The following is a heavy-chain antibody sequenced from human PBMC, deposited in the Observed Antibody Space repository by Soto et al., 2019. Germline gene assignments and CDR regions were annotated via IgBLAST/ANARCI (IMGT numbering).Heavy chain of an antibody. CDR1: GYTFSDYY. V-gene: IGHV1-2*04. CDR3: ARARANVAPNWFDP. Sequence: QVQLVQSGAEVKKPGASVKVSCKASGYTFSDYYAHWVRQAPGQGLEWMGWINPYSGATNYAQKFQDWVTMTGDASVSTAYLELTTLVSDETAVYYCARARANVAPNWFDPWGQGTLVIVSS. D-gene: IGHD5-12*01. CDR2: INPYSGAT. J-gene: IGHJ5*02.